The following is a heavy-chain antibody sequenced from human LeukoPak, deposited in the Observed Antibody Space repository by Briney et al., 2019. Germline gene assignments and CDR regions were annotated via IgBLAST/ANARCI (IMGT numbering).Heavy chain of an antibody. CDR1: GFTVSTNY. V-gene: IGHV3-23*01. CDR3: AKEVAAAFLYYFDY. D-gene: IGHD6-13*01. CDR2: ISGSGGST. J-gene: IGHJ4*02. Sequence: GGSLRLSCVASGFTVSTNYMSWVRQAPGKGLEWVSAISGSGGSTYYADSVKGRFTISRDNSKNTLYLQMNSLRAEDTAVYYCAKEVAAAFLYYFDYWGQGTLVTVSS.